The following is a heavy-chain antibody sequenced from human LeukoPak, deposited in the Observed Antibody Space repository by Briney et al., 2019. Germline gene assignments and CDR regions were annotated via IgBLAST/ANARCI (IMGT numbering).Heavy chain of an antibody. J-gene: IGHJ1*01. CDR1: GDSINNNNYY. D-gene: IGHD6-13*01. CDR3: AREEGSSSWVQH. V-gene: IGHV4-61*01. Sequence: PSETLSLTCTVSGDSINNNNYYWGWIRQPPGKGLEWIGYIYYSGSTNYNPSLKSRVTISVDTSKNQFSLKLSSVTAADTAVYYCAREEGSSSWVQHWGQGTLVTVSS. CDR2: IYYSGST.